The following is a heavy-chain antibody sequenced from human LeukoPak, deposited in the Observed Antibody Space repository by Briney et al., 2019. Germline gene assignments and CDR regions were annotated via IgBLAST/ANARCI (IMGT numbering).Heavy chain of an antibody. V-gene: IGHV3-30*18. CDR1: GLTFSSYG. Sequence: QAGGSLRLSCAASGLTFSSYGMHWVRQAPGKGLEWVAGISYDGSNKYYADSVKGRFTISRDNSKNTLYLQMNSLRAEDTAVYYCAKDGQGLTYYFDYWGQGTLVTVSS. D-gene: IGHD1-14*01. CDR3: AKDGQGLTYYFDY. CDR2: ISYDGSNK. J-gene: IGHJ4*02.